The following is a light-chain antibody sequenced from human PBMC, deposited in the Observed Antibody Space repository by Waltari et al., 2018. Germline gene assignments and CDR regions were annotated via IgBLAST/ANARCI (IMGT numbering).Light chain of an antibody. J-gene: IGLJ3*02. Sequence: WYQQKPGQSPLLFIYQDTKRPSGIPERFSGSKSANAATLTITGTQAMDEADYYCQALGTGAWVFGGGTKLTVL. CDR3: QALGTGAWV. CDR2: QDT. V-gene: IGLV3-1*01.